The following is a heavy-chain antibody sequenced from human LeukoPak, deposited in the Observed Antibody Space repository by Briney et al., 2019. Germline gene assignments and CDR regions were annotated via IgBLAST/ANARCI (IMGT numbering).Heavy chain of an antibody. Sequence: TSETVSLTCTVSGVSISNYHWIWLRQPPGRGRVGIRYLYYSGSNNQHPSLKSRVTISVGTSKNQFFLKLNSVTAAHTAVYYCARHQGLSGYYLYYFDYWGQGTLVTVSS. CDR2: LYYSGSN. CDR3: ARHQGLSGYYLYYFDY. V-gene: IGHV4-59*01. CDR1: GVSISNYH. D-gene: IGHD3-22*01. J-gene: IGHJ4*02.